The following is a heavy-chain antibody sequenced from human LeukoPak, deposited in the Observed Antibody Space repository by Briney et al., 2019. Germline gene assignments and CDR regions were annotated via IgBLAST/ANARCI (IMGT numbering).Heavy chain of an antibody. D-gene: IGHD3-3*01. Sequence: GGSLRLSCAASGFTFNSYWMSWVRQAPGKGLEWVANIKEDGGEKYYVDSVKGRFTISRDNANNSLYLQMSSLRADDSAVYYCARDAWNSFWSGGWLDPWGQGTLVTVSS. CDR2: IKEDGGEK. CDR3: ARDAWNSFWSGGWLDP. CDR1: GFTFNSYW. V-gene: IGHV3-7*01. J-gene: IGHJ5*02.